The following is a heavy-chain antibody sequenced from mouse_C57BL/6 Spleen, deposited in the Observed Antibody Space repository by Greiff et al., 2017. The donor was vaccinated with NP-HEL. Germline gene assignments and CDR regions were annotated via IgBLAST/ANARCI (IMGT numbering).Heavy chain of an antibody. Sequence: QVQLQQSGAELVKPGASVKLSCKASGYTFTSYWMHWVKQRPGQGLEWIGMIHPNSGSTNYNEKFKSKATLTVDTSSSTAYMQLSSLTSEDSAVYYCARVSMVMDYWGQGTSVTVSS. CDR1: GYTFTSYW. CDR3: ARVSMVMDY. J-gene: IGHJ4*01. V-gene: IGHV1-64*01. D-gene: IGHD1-1*02. CDR2: IHPNSGST.